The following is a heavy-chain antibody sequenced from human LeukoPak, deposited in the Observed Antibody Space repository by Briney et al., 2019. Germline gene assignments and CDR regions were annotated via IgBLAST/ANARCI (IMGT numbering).Heavy chain of an antibody. Sequence: PGGSLRLSCAASGFTFSTYDMHWVRQATGKGLEWVSAISTTDDTYYPGSVKGRFTISRDNAKNSLYLQMNSLRAEDTAVYYCARTYVGARTGLGYWGQGTLVTVSS. J-gene: IGHJ4*02. V-gene: IGHV3-13*04. CDR3: ARTYVGARTGLGY. D-gene: IGHD1-26*01. CDR1: GFTFSTYD. CDR2: ISTTDDT.